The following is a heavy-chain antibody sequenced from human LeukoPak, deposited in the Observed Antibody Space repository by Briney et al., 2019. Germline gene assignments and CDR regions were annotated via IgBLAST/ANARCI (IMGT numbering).Heavy chain of an antibody. CDR2: ISGSGGST. Sequence: GGSLRLSCAASGFTFSNYAMTWVRQAPGKGLEWVSSISGSGGSTFYADSVKGRFTFSRDNCKSTLYLQMNSLRAEDTAVYYCAKDPLAAAGYYFDSWGQGTLVTVSS. CDR3: AKDPLAAAGYYFDS. D-gene: IGHD6-13*01. J-gene: IGHJ4*02. V-gene: IGHV3-23*01. CDR1: GFTFSNYA.